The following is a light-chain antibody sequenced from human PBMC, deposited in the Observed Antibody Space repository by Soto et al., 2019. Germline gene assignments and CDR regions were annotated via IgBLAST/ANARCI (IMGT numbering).Light chain of an antibody. CDR1: QDISVY. J-gene: IGKJ5*01. V-gene: IGKV1-27*01. CDR3: QKFNTAPLT. Sequence: DIQMTQSPSSLSASVGDRVTITCRASQDISVYLAWYQQKPGKVPKRLIYRASTLQSGVPSRFSGSGSGTDFTLTTSSLQPEDVATYFCQKFNTAPLTFGQGTRLEIK. CDR2: RAS.